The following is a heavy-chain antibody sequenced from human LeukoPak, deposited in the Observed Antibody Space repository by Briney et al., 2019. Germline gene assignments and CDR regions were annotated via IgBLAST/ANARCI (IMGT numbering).Heavy chain of an antibody. CDR1: GGTFSSYA. V-gene: IGHV1-69*05. CDR3: AITTPFMVRGVIWDWFDP. CDR2: IIPIFGTA. Sequence: SVRVSCKASGGTFSSYAISWVRQAPGPGLEWMGGIIPIFGTAKYAQNLQGRVTITTDESPRTAYMDLSSLRSEDTAVYCCAITTPFMVRGVIWDWFDPWGQGTLVTVSS. J-gene: IGHJ5*02. D-gene: IGHD3-10*01.